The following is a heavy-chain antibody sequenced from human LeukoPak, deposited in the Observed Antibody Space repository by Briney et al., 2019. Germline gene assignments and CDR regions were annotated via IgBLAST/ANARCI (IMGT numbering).Heavy chain of an antibody. CDR1: GFTFSSYS. Sequence: PGGSLTLSCAASGFTFSSYSMNWVRQAPGKGLEWVSSISRSSSYIYYADSMKGRFTISRDNAKNSLYLQMNSLRAEDTAVYYCARPRITIFGVVTNYYYYMDVWGKGTTFTVSS. J-gene: IGHJ6*03. CDR2: ISRSSSYI. CDR3: ARPRITIFGVVTNYYYYMDV. D-gene: IGHD3-3*01. V-gene: IGHV3-21*01.